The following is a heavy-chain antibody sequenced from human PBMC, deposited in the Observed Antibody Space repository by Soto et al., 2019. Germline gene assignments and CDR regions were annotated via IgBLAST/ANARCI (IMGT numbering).Heavy chain of an antibody. CDR2: IDPRTGTSGTS. Sequence: QVQLVQSGAEVKGPGTSVTLSCQTSGYTFAHYYIHWVRQAPGQGLEYMGIIDPRTGTSGTSTSPQSVQGRLSITSDASTSTVYMELSTLRSDDTATYYCARLSRITFIVDWGQGTLVTVSS. J-gene: IGHJ4*02. CDR1: GYTFAHYY. D-gene: IGHD3-16*02. V-gene: IGHV1-46*04. CDR3: ARLSRITFIVD.